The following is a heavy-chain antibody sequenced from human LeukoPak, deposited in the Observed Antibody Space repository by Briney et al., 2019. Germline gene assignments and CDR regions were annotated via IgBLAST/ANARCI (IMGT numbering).Heavy chain of an antibody. V-gene: IGHV3-23*01. CDR3: AKGLSSGWYYLCAFDI. CDR2: ISGCGDST. D-gene: IGHD6-19*01. J-gene: IGHJ3*02. Sequence: GGSLRHSCAASGFTLSSYAMRWVRQAPGKGLEWVSAISGCGDSTYYTDFVKGRYTISRDNSKNTLHLQMNTLRAEDTGVYYCAKGLSSGWYYLCAFDIWGQGTMVTVSS. CDR1: GFTLSSYA.